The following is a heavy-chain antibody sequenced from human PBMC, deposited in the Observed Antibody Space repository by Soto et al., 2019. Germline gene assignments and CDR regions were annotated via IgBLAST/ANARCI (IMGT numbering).Heavy chain of an antibody. CDR2: ISYEGSNT. D-gene: IGHD1-1*01. Sequence: QVHLVESGGGVVQPGRSLRLSCVASGFTFGTYGIHWVRQAPGKGLQWVALISYEGSNTYYADSVRGRFTNSRDNAKNTLYLQMNSLRPEDSGVYFCARVTPGNNLYYFSGLDVWGQGTSVTVSS. V-gene: IGHV3-30-3*01. J-gene: IGHJ6*02. CDR3: ARVTPGNNLYYFSGLDV. CDR1: GFTFGTYG.